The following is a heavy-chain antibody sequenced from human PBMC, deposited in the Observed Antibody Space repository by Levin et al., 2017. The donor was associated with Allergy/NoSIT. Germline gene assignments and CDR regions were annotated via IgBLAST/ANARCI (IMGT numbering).Heavy chain of an antibody. Sequence: GSLRLSCTVSGGSISSYYWSWIRQPPGKGLEWIGYIYYSGSTNYNPSLKSRVTISVDTSKNQFSLKLSSVTAADTAVYYCARDPGYSYGIAGTFDYWGQGTLVTVSS. J-gene: IGHJ4*02. CDR1: GGSISSYY. CDR3: ARDPGYSYGIAGTFDY. CDR2: IYYSGST. V-gene: IGHV4-59*01. D-gene: IGHD5-18*01.